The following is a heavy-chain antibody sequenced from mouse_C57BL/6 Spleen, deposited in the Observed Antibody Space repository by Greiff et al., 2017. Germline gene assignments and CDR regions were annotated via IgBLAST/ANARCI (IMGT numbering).Heavy chain of an antibody. CDR2: IYPGSGST. CDR1: GYTFTSYW. J-gene: IGHJ4*01. V-gene: IGHV1-55*01. CDR3: ARGGLSWDY. D-gene: IGHD2-2*01. Sequence: VQLVESGAELVKPGASVKMSCKASGYTFTSYWITWVKQRPGQGLEWIGDIYPGSGSTNYNEKFKSKATLTVDTSSSTAYMQLSSLTSEDSAVYYCARGGLSWDYWGQGTSVTVSS.